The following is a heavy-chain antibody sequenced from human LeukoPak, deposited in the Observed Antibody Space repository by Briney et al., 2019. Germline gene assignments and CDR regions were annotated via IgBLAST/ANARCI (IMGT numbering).Heavy chain of an antibody. J-gene: IGHJ6*02. CDR3: AREDPQTTVPEGLDV. CDR1: SGSISTFY. Sequence: PSETLSLTRTVSSGSISTFYWSWRRQPPGKGLEWIGYIYYSGSTNYNPSLKSRVTISVDTSKNQFSLRLSSVTAADTAVYYCAREDPQTTVPEGLDVWGQGTTVTVSS. D-gene: IGHD4-17*01. CDR2: IYYSGST. V-gene: IGHV4-59*01.